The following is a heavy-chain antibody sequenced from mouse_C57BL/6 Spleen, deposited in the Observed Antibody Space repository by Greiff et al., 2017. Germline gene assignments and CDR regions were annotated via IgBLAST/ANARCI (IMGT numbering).Heavy chain of an antibody. J-gene: IGHJ1*03. CDR2: IWSGGST. Sequence: VQLQESGPGLVQPSQSLSITCTVSGFSLTSYGVHWVRQSPGKGLEWLGVIWSGGSTDYNAAFISRLSISKDNSKSQVFFKMNSLQADDTAIYYCARNSIYYYGSSYGYFDVWGTGTTVTVSS. D-gene: IGHD1-1*01. V-gene: IGHV2-2*01. CDR3: ARNSIYYYGSSYGYFDV. CDR1: GFSLTSYG.